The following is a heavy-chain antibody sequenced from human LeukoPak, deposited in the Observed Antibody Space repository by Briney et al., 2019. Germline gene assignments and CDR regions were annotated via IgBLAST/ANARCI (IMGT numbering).Heavy chain of an antibody. CDR3: AKHGIVVVVTALDY. Sequence: ASVKVSCKASGYTFTGYYMHWVRQAPGQGLEWMGWINPNSGGTNYAQKFQGRVTMTRDTSISTVYMELSRLRSDDTAVYYCAKHGIVVVVTALDYWGQGTLVTVSS. CDR1: GYTFTGYY. J-gene: IGHJ4*02. V-gene: IGHV1-2*02. CDR2: INPNSGGT. D-gene: IGHD2-21*02.